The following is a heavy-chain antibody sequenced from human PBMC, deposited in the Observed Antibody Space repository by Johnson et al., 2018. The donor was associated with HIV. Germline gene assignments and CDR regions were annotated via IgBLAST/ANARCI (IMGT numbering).Heavy chain of an antibody. J-gene: IGHJ3*02. D-gene: IGHD3-10*01. Sequence: VQLVESGGGLIQPGGSLRLSCAASGFTVSTNYMSWVRQAPGKGLEWVSVIYSGGSIYYAVSVKGRFTISRDNSKNTLYLQMNSLRAEDTAVYYCARDPYGSGPYVAFDIWGQGTMVTVSS. CDR3: ARDPYGSGPYVAFDI. CDR2: IYSGGSI. V-gene: IGHV3-66*03. CDR1: GFTVSTNY.